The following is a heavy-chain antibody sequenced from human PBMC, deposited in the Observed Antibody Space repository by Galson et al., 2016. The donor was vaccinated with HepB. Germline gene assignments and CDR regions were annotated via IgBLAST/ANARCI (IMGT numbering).Heavy chain of an antibody. J-gene: IGHJ4*02. CDR1: GDSISSGGYS. CDR3: ARVRGCSGGTCYTPYFDS. CDR2: IYHSGSS. V-gene: IGHV4-30-2*01. Sequence: TLSLTCAVSGDSISSGGYSWTWIRQPPGKGLEWFGYIYHSGSSYYNPSFKSRLTMSVDRSKNHFSLKLSSVTAADTAVYFCARVRGCSGGTCYTPYFDSWGQGTLVTVSS. D-gene: IGHD2-15*01.